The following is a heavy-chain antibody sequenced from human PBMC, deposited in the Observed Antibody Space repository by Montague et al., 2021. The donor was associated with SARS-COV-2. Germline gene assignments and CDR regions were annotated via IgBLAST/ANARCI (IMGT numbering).Heavy chain of an antibody. CDR1: GGSLSRYY. CDR3: AVTLWSANHHPFGY. CDR2: VYRNGNT. Sequence: SETLSLTCAVSGGSLSRYYWNWIRQPPGKGLEWIGYVYRNGNTNFNPSLRGRATISKDTSQTQFSLKLSSMTAADTAVYYCAVTLWSANHHPFGYWGPGTLVSVSS. V-gene: IGHV4-34*11. D-gene: IGHD3-3*01. J-gene: IGHJ4*02.